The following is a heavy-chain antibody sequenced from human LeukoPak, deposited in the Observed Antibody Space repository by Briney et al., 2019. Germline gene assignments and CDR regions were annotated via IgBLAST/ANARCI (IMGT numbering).Heavy chain of an antibody. CDR1: GFTFSDYW. J-gene: IGHJ3*02. Sequence: PGGSLRLSCAASGFTFSDYWMSWVRQAPGKGLEWVANIKQDGREKYYVDSVRGRFTISKDNAKNSTYLQMNSLRAEDTGVYYCAKDLRRRYYFGSGSRGGTFDIWGQGTMVTVSS. CDR3: AKDLRRRYYFGSGSRGGTFDI. D-gene: IGHD3-10*01. V-gene: IGHV3-7*04. CDR2: IKQDGREK.